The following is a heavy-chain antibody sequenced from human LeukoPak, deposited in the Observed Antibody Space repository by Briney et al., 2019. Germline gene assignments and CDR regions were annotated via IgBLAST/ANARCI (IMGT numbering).Heavy chain of an antibody. D-gene: IGHD2-15*01. Sequence: NPSETLSLTCTVSGGSISSSSYYWGWIRQPPGKGLEWIGSIYYSGSTYYNPSLKSRVTMSVDTSKNQFSLKLSSVTAADTAVYYCAREGSPGLWFDPWGQGTLVTVS. CDR1: GGSISSSSYY. CDR2: IYYSGST. J-gene: IGHJ5*02. V-gene: IGHV4-39*07. CDR3: AREGSPGLWFDP.